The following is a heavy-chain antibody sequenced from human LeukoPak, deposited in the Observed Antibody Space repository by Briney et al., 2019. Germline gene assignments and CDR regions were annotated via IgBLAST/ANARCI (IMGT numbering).Heavy chain of an antibody. CDR1: GFTFSSFG. D-gene: IGHD3-10*01. V-gene: IGHV3-30*18. CDR2: ISYDGSNK. J-gene: IGHJ4*02. CDR3: AKDKTSMVRGVMLQ. Sequence: GGSLRLSCAASGFTFSSFGMHWVCQAPGKGLEWVAVISYDGSNKYYADSVEGRFTISRDNSKKTLYLQMNSLRPEDTAVYYCAKDKTSMVRGVMLQWGQGTLVTVSS.